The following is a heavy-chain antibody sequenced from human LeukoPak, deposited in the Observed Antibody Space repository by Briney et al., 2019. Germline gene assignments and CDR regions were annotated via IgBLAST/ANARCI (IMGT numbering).Heavy chain of an antibody. Sequence: PSETLSLTCNVSGGSISGYYWNWIRQPPGRGLEWIGYIYYSGSTNYNPSLKSRVTISIDTSENQFSLKFISVTAADTAAYYCARGDRSASNWFDPWGQGTLVTVSS. CDR3: ARGDRSASNWFDP. V-gene: IGHV4-59*01. J-gene: IGHJ5*02. D-gene: IGHD3-22*01. CDR1: GGSISGYY. CDR2: IYYSGST.